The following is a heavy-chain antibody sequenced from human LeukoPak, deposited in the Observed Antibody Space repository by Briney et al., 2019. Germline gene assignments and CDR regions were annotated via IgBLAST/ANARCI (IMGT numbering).Heavy chain of an antibody. CDR3: ARAVTYYYDSSGYPTLDY. CDR1: GGSISSYY. CDR2: IYYSGST. D-gene: IGHD3-22*01. Sequence: PSETLSLTCSVSGGSISSYYWSWIRQPPGKGLEWIGYIYYSGSTNYNPSLKSRVTISVDMSKNQFSLKLSSVTAADTAVYYCARAVTYYYDSSGYPTLDYWGQGTLVTVPS. J-gene: IGHJ4*02. V-gene: IGHV4-59*08.